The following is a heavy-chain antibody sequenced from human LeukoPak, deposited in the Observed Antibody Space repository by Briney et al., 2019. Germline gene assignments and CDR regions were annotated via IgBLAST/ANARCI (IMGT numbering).Heavy chain of an antibody. D-gene: IGHD6-13*01. Sequence: GASVKVSCKASGYTFTDYYIHWVRQAPGQGLEWMGWINPNSGDTNYAQKFQGRVTMTRDTSISSAYMEVIRLRSDDTAVYYCAREHSSNWYSRVANMDTWFDPWGQGTLVTVSS. V-gene: IGHV1-2*02. CDR1: GYTFTDYY. CDR2: INPNSGDT. J-gene: IGHJ5*02. CDR3: AREHSSNWYSRVANMDTWFDP.